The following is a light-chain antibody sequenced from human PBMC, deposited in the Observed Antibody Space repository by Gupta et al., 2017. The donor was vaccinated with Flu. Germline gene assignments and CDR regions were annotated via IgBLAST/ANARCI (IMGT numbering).Light chain of an antibody. CDR2: DVS. V-gene: IGLV2-14*03. CDR3: SSYTSTSTALV. J-gene: IGLJ1*01. Sequence: QWALTLLASVKVPTGRAISISGPGCSSDVGGYNYVSWYQHHPGNAPRFMIYDVSNRPSGVSNRFSGSKSGNTASLTISGLQAEDEADYYCSSYTSTSTALVFGTGTKVTVL. CDR1: SSDVGGYNY.